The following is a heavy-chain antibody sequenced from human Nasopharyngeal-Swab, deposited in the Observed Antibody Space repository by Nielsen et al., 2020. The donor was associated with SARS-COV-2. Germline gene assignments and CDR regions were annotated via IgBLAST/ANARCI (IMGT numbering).Heavy chain of an antibody. CDR3: AREGTVTQHEAFDL. Sequence: GESLKISCTASGFTFSSYWMHWVRQAPGKGLVWVSRIHIDGSSTSYGDSVKGRFTISRDDAKNTLYLQMNSLRVEDTAVYYCAREGTVTQHEAFDLWGQGTLVTVS. CDR1: GFTFSSYW. V-gene: IGHV3-74*01. CDR2: IHIDGSST. D-gene: IGHD4-11*01. J-gene: IGHJ3*01.